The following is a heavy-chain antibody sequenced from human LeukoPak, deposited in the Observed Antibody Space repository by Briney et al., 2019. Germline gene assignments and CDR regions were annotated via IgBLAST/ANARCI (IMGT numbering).Heavy chain of an antibody. CDR3: ARCEYDFWSGCIPENY. V-gene: IGHV1-18*01. J-gene: IGHJ4*02. CDR1: GYTFTSYG. Sequence: ASVKVSCKASGYTFTSYGISWVRQAPGQGLEWMGWISVYNGNTNYAQKLQGRVTMTTDTSTSTAYMELRSLRSDDTAVYYCARCEYDFWSGCIPENYWGQGTLVTVSS. CDR2: ISVYNGNT. D-gene: IGHD3-3*01.